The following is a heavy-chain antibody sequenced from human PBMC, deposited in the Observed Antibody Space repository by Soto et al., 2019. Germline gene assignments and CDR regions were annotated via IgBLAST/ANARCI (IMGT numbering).Heavy chain of an antibody. V-gene: IGHV3-7*01. D-gene: IGHD3-3*01. CDR2: INRDGSER. CDR1: GFTFSNSW. Sequence: PGGSLRLSCAGSGFTFSNSWMTWFRQAAGKGLEWVANINRDGSERHYVDSVKGRFTISRDNARNSLYLQMNSLRVEDTAVYYCARGIGFLVDSWGQGTLVTVSS. J-gene: IGHJ4*02. CDR3: ARGIGFLVDS.